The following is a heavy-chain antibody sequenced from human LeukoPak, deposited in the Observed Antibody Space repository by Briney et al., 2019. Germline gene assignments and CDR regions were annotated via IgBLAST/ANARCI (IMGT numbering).Heavy chain of an antibody. D-gene: IGHD1-26*01. CDR2: ISYDGSNK. J-gene: IGHJ4*02. Sequence: GGSLRLSCAASGFTFSSYGMHGVRQAPGKGLEWVAVISYDGSNKYYADSVKGRFTISRDNSKNTLYLQMNSLRAEDTAVYYCAELIVGATSGDYWGQGTLVTVSS. V-gene: IGHV3-30*03. CDR1: GFTFSSYG. CDR3: AELIVGATSGDY.